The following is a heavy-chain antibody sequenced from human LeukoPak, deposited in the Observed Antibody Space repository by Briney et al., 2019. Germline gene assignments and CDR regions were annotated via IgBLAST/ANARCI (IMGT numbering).Heavy chain of an antibody. CDR2: MNPNSGNT. CDR3: ARGGGYSSSWSSYYYGMDV. D-gene: IGHD6-13*01. CDR1: GYTFTSYD. Sequence: ASVTVSCKASGYTFTSYDINWVRQATGQGLEWMGWMNPNSGNTGYAQKFQGRVTMTRNTSISTAYMELSSLRSEDTAVYYCARGGGYSSSWSSYYYGMDVWGQGTTVTVSS. J-gene: IGHJ6*02. V-gene: IGHV1-8*01.